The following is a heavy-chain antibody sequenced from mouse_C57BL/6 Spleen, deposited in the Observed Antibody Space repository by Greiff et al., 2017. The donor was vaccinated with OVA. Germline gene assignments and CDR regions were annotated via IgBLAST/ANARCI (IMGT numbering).Heavy chain of an antibody. Sequence: EVQLVESGGGLVKPGGSLKLSCAASGFTFSSYAMSWVRQTPEKRLELVATISDGGSYTYYPDNVKGRFTISRDNAKNNLYLQMSHLKSEDTAMYYCARVGSSYYFDYWGQGTTLTVSS. CDR2: ISDGGSYT. V-gene: IGHV5-4*01. J-gene: IGHJ2*01. CDR3: ARVGSSYYFDY. CDR1: GFTFSSYA.